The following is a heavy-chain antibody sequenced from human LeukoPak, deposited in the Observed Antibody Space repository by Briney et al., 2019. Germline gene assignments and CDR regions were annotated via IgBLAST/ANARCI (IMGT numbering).Heavy chain of an antibody. V-gene: IGHV4-59*12. CDR2: IYYSGST. Sequence: SETLSLTCTVSGGSISSYYWSWIRQPPGKGLEWIGYIYYSGSTNYNPSLKSRVTISVDTSKNQFSLKLSSVTAADTAVYYCARAQVSDYVWGSYRYAWFDPWGQGTLVTVSS. D-gene: IGHD3-16*02. J-gene: IGHJ5*02. CDR3: ARAQVSDYVWGSYRYAWFDP. CDR1: GGSISSYY.